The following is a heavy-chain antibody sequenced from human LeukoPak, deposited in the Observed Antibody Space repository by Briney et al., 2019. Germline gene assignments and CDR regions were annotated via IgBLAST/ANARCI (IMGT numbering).Heavy chain of an antibody. CDR2: VFYSGKT. D-gene: IGHD2-8*01. CDR1: GGSISSSSYY. Sequence: SETLSLTCTVSGGSISSSSYYWSWIRQSPGKGLEWIGYVFYSGKTDYSPSLRSRVSMSVDTSKNQFSLKVTSVTAADTAVYYCARDTNLRDSFDIWGQGTMVTVSS. J-gene: IGHJ3*02. CDR3: ARDTNLRDSFDI. V-gene: IGHV4-61*01.